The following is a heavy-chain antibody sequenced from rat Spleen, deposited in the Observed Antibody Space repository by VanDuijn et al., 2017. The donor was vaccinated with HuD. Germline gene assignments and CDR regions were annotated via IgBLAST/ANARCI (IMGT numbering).Heavy chain of an antibody. J-gene: IGHJ3*01. CDR3: ARDRTYYGYSPFAY. D-gene: IGHD1-9*01. CDR1: GFSLSSYG. V-gene: IGHV2-13*01. CDR2: IWGNGNT. Sequence: QVQLKESGPGLVQPSQTLSLTCTVSGFSLSSYGVIWVRQPPGKGLEWMGVIWGNGNTNYNSPLKSRLSISRDTSKSQIYLKMNSLQTEDTATYYCARDRTYYGYSPFAYWGQGTLVTVSS.